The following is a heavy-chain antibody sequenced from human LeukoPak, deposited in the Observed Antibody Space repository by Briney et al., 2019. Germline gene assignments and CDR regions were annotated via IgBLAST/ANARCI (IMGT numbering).Heavy chain of an antibody. J-gene: IGHJ4*02. CDR2: ISSSGQTI. D-gene: IGHD3-10*01. V-gene: IGHV3-11*04. Sequence: GGSLRLSCVVSGFTFDDYSMSWVRQAPGEGLECVSYISSSGQTISYTDSVKGRFTTSRDNAKNSLYLQISSLRAEDTAIYSCAKDHHSRGTEDYASGDPGYWGQGTLVTVSS. CDR3: AKDHHSRGTEDYASGDPGY. CDR1: GFTFDDYS.